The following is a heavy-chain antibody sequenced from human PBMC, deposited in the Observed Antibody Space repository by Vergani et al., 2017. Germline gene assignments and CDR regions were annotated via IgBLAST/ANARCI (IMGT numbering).Heavy chain of an antibody. Sequence: QVQLVESGGGLVKPGGSLRLSCAASGLIFSDSYMSWIRQAPGKGLEWISYISSSDNTIHYSDSVKGRFTISRDNAKNSLYLQMNSLRAEDTAVYYCARLAAAGYWYFHLWGRGTLVTVSS. V-gene: IGHV3-11*01. D-gene: IGHD6-13*01. J-gene: IGHJ2*01. CDR1: GLIFSDSY. CDR3: ARLAAAGYWYFHL. CDR2: ISSSDNTI.